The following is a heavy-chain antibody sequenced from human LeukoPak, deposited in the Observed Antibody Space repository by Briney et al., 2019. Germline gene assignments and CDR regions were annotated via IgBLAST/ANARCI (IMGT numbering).Heavy chain of an antibody. D-gene: IGHD3-10*01. CDR1: GFVFSTYS. J-gene: IGHJ4*02. CDR2: ISRGDNYI. Sequence: GGSLRLSCAASGFVFSTYSMNWVRQAPGKGLEWVSSISRGDNYIFYADSVKGRFTISRDNAKNSVYLQMNSLRAEDTAVYYCARGGGDYYGSDDWGQGKLVTVSS. CDR3: ARGGGDYYGSDD. V-gene: IGHV3-21*01.